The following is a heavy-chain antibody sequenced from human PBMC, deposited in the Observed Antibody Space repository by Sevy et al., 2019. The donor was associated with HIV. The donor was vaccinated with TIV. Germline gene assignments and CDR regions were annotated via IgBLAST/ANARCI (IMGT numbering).Heavy chain of an antibody. CDR3: ARAAYYCSTTSCYIDY. CDR1: GFTFSTYT. CDR2: ISSSSSYI. D-gene: IGHD2-2*02. Sequence: GSLRLSCAASGFTFSTYTMSWVRQAPGKGLEWVSSISSSSSYIYYADSVKGRFTISRDNAKNSLYLQMNSLRVEDTAVYYCARAAYYCSTTSCYIDYWGQGTLVTVSS. J-gene: IGHJ4*02. V-gene: IGHV3-21*01.